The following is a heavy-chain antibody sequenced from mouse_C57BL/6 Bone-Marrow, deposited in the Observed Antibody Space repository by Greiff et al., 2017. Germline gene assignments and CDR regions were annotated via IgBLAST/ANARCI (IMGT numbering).Heavy chain of an antibody. J-gene: IGHJ3*01. CDR3: ARWGPYSNYVFAY. CDR2: IDPSDSYT. Sequence: VQLKQPGAELVKPGASVKLSCKASGYTFTSYWMQWVKQRPGQGLEWIGEIDPSDSYTNYNQKFKGKATLTVDTSSSSAYMQLSSLTSEDSAVYYCARWGPYSNYVFAYWGQGTLVTVSA. CDR1: GYTFTSYW. V-gene: IGHV1-50*01. D-gene: IGHD2-5*01.